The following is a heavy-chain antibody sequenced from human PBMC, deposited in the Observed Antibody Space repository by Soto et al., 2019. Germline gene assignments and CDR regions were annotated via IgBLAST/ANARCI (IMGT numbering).Heavy chain of an antibody. V-gene: IGHV3-30-3*01. Sequence: GGSLRLSCAASGFTFSSYAMHWVRQAPGKGLEWVAVISYDGSNKYYADSVKGRFTISRDNSKNTLYLQMNSLRAEDTAVYYCARTIAVAPYFDYWGQGTLVTVSS. CDR3: ARTIAVAPYFDY. CDR2: ISYDGSNK. J-gene: IGHJ4*02. CDR1: GFTFSSYA. D-gene: IGHD6-19*01.